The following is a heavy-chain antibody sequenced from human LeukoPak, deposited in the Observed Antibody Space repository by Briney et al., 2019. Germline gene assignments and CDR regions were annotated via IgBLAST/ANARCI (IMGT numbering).Heavy chain of an antibody. CDR2: ISGSGGST. Sequence: GSLRLSCAASGFTFSSYAMSWVRQAPGKGLEWVSAISGSGGSTYYADSVKGRFTISRDNSKNTLYLQMNSLRAEDTAVYYCAKGHTIFGVVPVWFDPWGQGTLVTVSS. CDR1: GFTFSSYA. CDR3: AKGHTIFGVVPVWFDP. J-gene: IGHJ5*02. D-gene: IGHD3-3*01. V-gene: IGHV3-23*01.